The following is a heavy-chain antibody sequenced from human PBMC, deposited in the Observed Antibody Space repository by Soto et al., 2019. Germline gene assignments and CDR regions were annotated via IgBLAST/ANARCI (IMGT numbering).Heavy chain of an antibody. J-gene: IGHJ6*03. CDR2: ISSSGSTI. CDR3: ARAQNDYGDYVKAAGDYYYYYMDV. Sequence: GGSLRLSCAASGFTFSDYYMSWIRQAPGKGLEWVSYISSSGSTIYYADSVKGRFTISRDNAKNSLYLQMNSLRAEDTAVYYCARAQNDYGDYVKAAGDYYYYYMDVWGKGTTVTVSS. V-gene: IGHV3-11*01. CDR1: GFTFSDYY. D-gene: IGHD4-17*01.